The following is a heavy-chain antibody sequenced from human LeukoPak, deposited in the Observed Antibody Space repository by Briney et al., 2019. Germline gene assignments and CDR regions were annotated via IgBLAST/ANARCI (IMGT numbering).Heavy chain of an antibody. CDR3: ARQDPYGDYVFSY. V-gene: IGHV4-30-4*01. Sequence: SETLSLTCTVSGGSISSGDYYWSWIRQPPGKGLEWIGYIYYSGSTYYNPSLKSRVTISVDTSKNQFSLKLSSVTAADTAVYYCARQDPYGDYVFSYWGQGTLVTVSS. CDR2: IYYSGST. D-gene: IGHD4-17*01. CDR1: GGSISSGDYY. J-gene: IGHJ4*02.